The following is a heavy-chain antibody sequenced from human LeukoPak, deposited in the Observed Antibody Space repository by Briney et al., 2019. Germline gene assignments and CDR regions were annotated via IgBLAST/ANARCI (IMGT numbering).Heavy chain of an antibody. D-gene: IGHD3-9*01. J-gene: IGHJ4*02. V-gene: IGHV3-21*04. Sequence: GGSLRLSCAASGFTFSDYSMNWVRQAPGKGLEWVSSISSSSSYIYYADSVKGRFTISRDNSKNTLYLQMNSLRAEDTAVYYCAKAGRYFGLFDYWGQGTLVTVSS. CDR1: GFTFSDYS. CDR2: ISSSSSYI. CDR3: AKAGRYFGLFDY.